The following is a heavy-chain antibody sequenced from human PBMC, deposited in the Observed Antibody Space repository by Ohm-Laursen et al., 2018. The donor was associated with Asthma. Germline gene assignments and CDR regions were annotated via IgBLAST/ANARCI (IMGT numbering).Heavy chain of an antibody. CDR3: ARSRDYYSSSPGFDY. Sequence: TQTLTLTYTFSGFSLTSRPVGVGWIRQPPGKALEWLGVIYWDDDKRYSPSLQSRLSITKDTSKNQVVLTMTNMDPVDTATYYCARSRDYYSSSPGFDYWGQGTLVTVSS. CDR1: GFSLTSRPVG. J-gene: IGHJ4*02. V-gene: IGHV2-5*02. D-gene: IGHD6-13*01. CDR2: IYWDDDK.